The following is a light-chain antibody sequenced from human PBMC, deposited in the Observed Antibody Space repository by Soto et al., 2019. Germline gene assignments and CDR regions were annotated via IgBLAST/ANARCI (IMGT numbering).Light chain of an antibody. CDR2: DAS. CDR1: QSVSSY. CDR3: QQRSKWPLT. V-gene: IGKV3-11*01. Sequence: EIVLTQSPATLSLSPGERATLSCRASQSVSSYLAWYQQKPGQAPRLLIYDASNRATAIPARFSGSGSGTDFTLTISSLEPEDCAVYYCQQRSKWPLTFGGGTKVEIK. J-gene: IGKJ4*01.